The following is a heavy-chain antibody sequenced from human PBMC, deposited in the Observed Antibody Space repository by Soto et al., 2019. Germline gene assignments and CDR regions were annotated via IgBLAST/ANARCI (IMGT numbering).Heavy chain of an antibody. CDR3: ARAWSSSPYWYFDL. CDR2: IYSGGST. V-gene: IGHV3-53*01. J-gene: IGHJ2*01. Sequence: EVQLVESGGGLIQPGGSLRLSCAASGFTVSSNYMSWVRQAPGKGLEWVSVIYSGGSTYYEDSVEGRFTISRDNSKNKLYLQMNSLRAEATAVYYCARAWSSSPYWYFDLWGRGTLVTVSS. D-gene: IGHD6-6*01. CDR1: GFTVSSNY.